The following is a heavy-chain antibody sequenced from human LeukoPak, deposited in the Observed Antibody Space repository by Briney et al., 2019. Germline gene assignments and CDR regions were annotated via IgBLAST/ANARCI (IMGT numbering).Heavy chain of an antibody. D-gene: IGHD6-13*01. CDR2: IYYSGST. V-gene: IGHV4-30-4*01. CDR1: GGSISSGDYY. Sequence: SETLSLTCTVSGGSISSGDYYWSWIRQPPGKGLEWIGYIYYSGSTYYNPSLKSRVTISVDTSKNQFSLKLSSVTAADTAVYYCARAVSSWWGDAFDIWGQGTMVTVSS. J-gene: IGHJ3*02. CDR3: ARAVSSWWGDAFDI.